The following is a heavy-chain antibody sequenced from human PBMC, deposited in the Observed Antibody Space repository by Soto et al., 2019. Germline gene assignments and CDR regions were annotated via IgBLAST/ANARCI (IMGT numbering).Heavy chain of an antibody. Sequence: SETLSLTCTVSGGSIRSYYWSWIRQPPGKGLEWSGYIYYDGSTSYNPSLRSRVTISVDTSKNQFSLILSSVTSADTAVYYCARDQLSSGLYVWFDPWGQGTLVTVS. CDR2: IYYDGST. J-gene: IGHJ5*02. CDR3: ARDQLSSGLYVWFDP. CDR1: GGSIRSYY. D-gene: IGHD6-25*01. V-gene: IGHV4-59*01.